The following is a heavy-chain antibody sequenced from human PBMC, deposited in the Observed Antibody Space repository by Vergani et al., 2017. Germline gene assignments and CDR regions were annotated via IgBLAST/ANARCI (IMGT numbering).Heavy chain of an antibody. V-gene: IGHV3-30*02. J-gene: IGHJ6*02. D-gene: IGHD3-22*01. CDR3: AKTFYYDVSGPFVYYYYNMDV. CDR2: IHYDGSHK. Sequence: VQLLESGGGLVQPGGSLRLSCAASEFTFSNYAMNWVRQAPGKGLEWVAFIHYDGSHKYYVDSVKGRFTISRDDSKNTLYLQMNSLRAEDTAVYYCAKTFYYDVSGPFVYYYYNMDVWGQGTTVTVSS. CDR1: EFTFSNYA.